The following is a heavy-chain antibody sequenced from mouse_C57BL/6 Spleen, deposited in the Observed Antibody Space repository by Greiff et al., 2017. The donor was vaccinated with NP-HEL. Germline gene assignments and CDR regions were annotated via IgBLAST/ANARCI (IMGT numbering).Heavy chain of an antibody. CDR1: GFSLTSYG. J-gene: IGHJ4*01. Sequence: VQVVESGPGLVAPSQSLSITCTVSGFSLTSYGVNWVRQPTGKGLEWLVVIWSEGSTTYNSALKSRLGISKDNSKSQVFLKMNSLQTDDTAIYYCARHVSAGGSYGYAMGYWGQVTSVTVS. V-gene: IGHV2-6-1*01. CDR3: ARHVSAGGSYGYAMGY. D-gene: IGHD1-1*02. CDR2: IWSEGST.